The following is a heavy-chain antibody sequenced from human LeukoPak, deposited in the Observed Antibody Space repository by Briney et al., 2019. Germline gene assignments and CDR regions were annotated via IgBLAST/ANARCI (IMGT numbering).Heavy chain of an antibody. CDR3: ARGLGLHYYGSGSSHRPLDY. J-gene: IGHJ4*02. V-gene: IGHV4-34*01. CDR2: INHSGST. D-gene: IGHD3-10*01. Sequence: SETLSLTCAVYGGSFSGYYWSWIRQPPGKGLEWIGEINHSGSTNYNPSHKSRVTISVDTSKNQFSLKLSSVTAADTAVYYCARGLGLHYYGSGSSHRPLDYWGQGTLVTVSS. CDR1: GGSFSGYY.